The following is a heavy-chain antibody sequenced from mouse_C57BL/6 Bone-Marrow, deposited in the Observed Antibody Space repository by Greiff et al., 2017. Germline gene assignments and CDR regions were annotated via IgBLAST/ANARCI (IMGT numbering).Heavy chain of an antibody. Sequence: QVQLQQSGAELVKPGSSVKMSCKASGYTFTSYWMTWVKQRPVQGLEWIGDIYPGGGGTNYNEKFKGKATLTVDTSSSTAYMQLRSLTSEDSAVYDCEVVDYWGQGTTLTVSS. CDR3: EVVDY. CDR1: GYTFTSYW. CDR2: IYPGGGGT. V-gene: IGHV1-55*01. J-gene: IGHJ2*01. D-gene: IGHD1-1*01.